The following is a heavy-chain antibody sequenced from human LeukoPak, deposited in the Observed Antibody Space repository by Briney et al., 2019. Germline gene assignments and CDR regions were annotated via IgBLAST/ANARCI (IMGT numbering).Heavy chain of an antibody. D-gene: IGHD3-22*01. V-gene: IGHV4-59*01. J-gene: IGHJ4*02. Sequence: PSETLSLTCTVSGGSISSYYWSWIRQPPGKGLEWIGYIYYSGSTNYNPSLKSRVTISVDTSKNQFSLKLSSVTTADTAVYYCARARRNYDSSGQSYYCFDYWGQGTLVTVSS. CDR3: ARARRNYDSSGQSYYCFDY. CDR1: GGSISSYY. CDR2: IYYSGST.